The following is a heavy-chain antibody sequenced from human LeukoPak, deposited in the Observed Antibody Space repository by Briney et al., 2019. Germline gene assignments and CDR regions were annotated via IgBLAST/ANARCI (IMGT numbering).Heavy chain of an antibody. CDR1: GGSFSGYY. J-gene: IGHJ6*03. Sequence: PSETLSLTCAVYGGSFSGYYWSWIRQPPGKGLEWIGSIYHSGSTYYNPSLKSRVTISVDTSKNQFSLKLSSVTAADTAVYYCARCSYDFWSGYPYRGYYYYYMDVWGKGTTVTVSS. CDR3: ARCSYDFWSGYPYRGYYYYYMDV. CDR2: IYHSGST. V-gene: IGHV4-34*01. D-gene: IGHD3-3*01.